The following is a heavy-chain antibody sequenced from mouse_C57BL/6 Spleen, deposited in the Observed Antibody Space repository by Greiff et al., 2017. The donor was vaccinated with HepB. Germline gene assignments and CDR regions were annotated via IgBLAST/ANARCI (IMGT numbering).Heavy chain of an antibody. Sequence: QVQLKQSGPGLVQPSQSLSITCTVSGFSLTSYGVHWVRQSPGKGLEWLGVIWSGGSTDYNAAFISRLSISKDNSKSQVFFKMNSLQADDTAIYYCARKKDYGTPSYYAMDYWGQGTSVTVSS. J-gene: IGHJ4*01. D-gene: IGHD1-1*01. CDR3: ARKKDYGTPSYYAMDY. CDR2: IWSGGST. CDR1: GFSLTSYG. V-gene: IGHV2-2*01.